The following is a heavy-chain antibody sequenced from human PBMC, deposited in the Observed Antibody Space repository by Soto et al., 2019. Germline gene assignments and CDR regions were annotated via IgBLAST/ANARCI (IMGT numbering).Heavy chain of an antibody. Sequence: ASVKVSCKASGYTFTGYYMHWVRQAPGQGLEWMGWINPNSGGTNYAQKFQGWVTMTRDTSISTAYMELSRLRSDDTAVYYCARDLGSSSTNDYYYYYMDVWGKGTTVTVSS. V-gene: IGHV1-2*04. CDR2: INPNSGGT. CDR3: ARDLGSSSTNDYYYYYMDV. J-gene: IGHJ6*03. D-gene: IGHD2-2*01. CDR1: GYTFTGYY.